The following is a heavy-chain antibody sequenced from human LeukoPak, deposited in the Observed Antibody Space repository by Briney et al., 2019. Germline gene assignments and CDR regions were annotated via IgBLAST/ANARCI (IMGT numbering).Heavy chain of an antibody. CDR1: GFTFSSFA. D-gene: IGHD4-11*01. J-gene: IGHJ4*02. V-gene: IGHV3-64*01. Sequence: GGSLRLSCAAAGFTFSSFAMHWVRQAPGKQLEYVSAICSNGGCTYYANSVKGRFTISRDNSKNTLYLQMGSLRAEDMAVYYCARWGYYSNYDYWGQGTLVTVSS. CDR2: ICSNGGCT. CDR3: ARWGYYSNYDY.